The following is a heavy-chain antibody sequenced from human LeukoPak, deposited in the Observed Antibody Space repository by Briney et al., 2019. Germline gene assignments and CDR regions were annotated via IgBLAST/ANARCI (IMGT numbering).Heavy chain of an antibody. D-gene: IGHD3-3*01. CDR1: GFTLSSYA. V-gene: IGHV3-23*01. CDR3: AKHGGFWSGYFYYFDY. J-gene: IGHJ4*02. Sequence: PGGSLRLSCAASGFTLSSYAMSWVRQAPGKGLEWVSAISGSGGSTYYADSVKGRFTISRDNSKNTLYLQMNSLRAEDTAVYYCAKHGGFWSGYFYYFDYWGQGTLVTVSS. CDR2: ISGSGGST.